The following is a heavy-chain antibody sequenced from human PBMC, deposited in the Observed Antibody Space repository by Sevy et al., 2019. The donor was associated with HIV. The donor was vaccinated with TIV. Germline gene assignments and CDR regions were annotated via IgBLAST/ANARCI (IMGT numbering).Heavy chain of an antibody. V-gene: IGHV3-21*01. J-gene: IGHJ4*02. CDR3: ARDLEFYDYGDYGPAFNPDY. CDR2: ISSSGSYI. D-gene: IGHD4-17*01. CDR1: GFTFRSYT. Sequence: GGSLRLSCVASGFTFRSYTMKWVRQAPGKGLECVSSISSSGSYIYYADSVKGRFTISRDDAKNSLYLQMNTLRAEDAALYYCARDLEFYDYGDYGPAFNPDYWGRGTLVTVSS.